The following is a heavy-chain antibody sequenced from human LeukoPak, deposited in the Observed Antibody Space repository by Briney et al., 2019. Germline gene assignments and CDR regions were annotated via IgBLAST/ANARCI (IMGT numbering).Heavy chain of an antibody. Sequence: SETLSLTCAVYGGSFSGYYWSWIRQPPGKGLEWIGEINHSGSTNYNPSLKSRVTISVDTSKNQFSLKLSSVTAADTAVYYCAREDIVVVVAATRLGNWFDPWGQGTLVTVSS. D-gene: IGHD2-15*01. J-gene: IGHJ5*02. CDR1: GGSFSGYY. CDR3: AREDIVVVVAATRLGNWFDP. V-gene: IGHV4-34*01. CDR2: INHSGST.